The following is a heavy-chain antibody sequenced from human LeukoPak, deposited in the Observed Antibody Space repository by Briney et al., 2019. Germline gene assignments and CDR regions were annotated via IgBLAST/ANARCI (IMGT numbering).Heavy chain of an antibody. CDR3: AKNEEYCGGDCLNAFDI. CDR2: IDTSGST. J-gene: IGHJ3*02. D-gene: IGHD2-21*01. CDR1: GGSISSGNDY. V-gene: IGHV4-61*02. Sequence: SQTLSLTCTVSGGSISSGNDYWSWIRQPAGKGLEWIGRIDTSGSTSYNPSLKSRLTISVDTSKNQFSLKLSSVTAADTAVYYCAKNEEYCGGDCLNAFDIWGQGTKVTVSS.